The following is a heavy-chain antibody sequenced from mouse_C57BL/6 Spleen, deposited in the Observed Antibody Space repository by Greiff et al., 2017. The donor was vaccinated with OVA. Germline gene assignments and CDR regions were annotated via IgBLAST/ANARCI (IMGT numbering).Heavy chain of an antibody. D-gene: IGHD2-2*01. CDR2: ISSGSSTI. Sequence: EVKLVESGGGLVKPGGSLKLSCAASGFTFSDYGMHWVRQAPEKGLEWVAYISSGSSTIYYADTVKGLFTISRDNAKNTLFLQMTSLRSEDTAMYYCARERRGYDGIDAMDYWGQGTSVTVSS. CDR1: GFTFSDYG. V-gene: IGHV5-17*01. J-gene: IGHJ4*01. CDR3: ARERRGYDGIDAMDY.